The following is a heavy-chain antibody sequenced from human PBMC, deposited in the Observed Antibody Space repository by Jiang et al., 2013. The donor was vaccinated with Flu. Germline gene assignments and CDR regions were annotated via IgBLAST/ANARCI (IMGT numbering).Heavy chain of an antibody. J-gene: IGHJ6*02. CDR3: AGPLGGEYDNPGSYFNYYGMDV. Sequence: GAEVKKPGESLRISCKGSGYSFTNYWISWVRQMPGKGLEWMGRIDPSDSYTNYSPSFQGHVTISVDTSISTAYLQWSSLKASDTAMYYCAGPLGGEYDNPGSYFNYYGMDVWGQGTTVTVSS. D-gene: IGHD4-17*01. V-gene: IGHV5-10-1*01. CDR2: IDPSDSYT. CDR1: GYSFTNYW.